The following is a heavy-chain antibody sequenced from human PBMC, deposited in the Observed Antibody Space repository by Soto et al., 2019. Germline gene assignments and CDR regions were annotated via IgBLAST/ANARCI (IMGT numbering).Heavy chain of an antibody. V-gene: IGHV3-23*01. CDR2: ISGSGGST. CDR1: GFTFSSYA. J-gene: IGHJ6*02. Sequence: PGGSLRLSCAASGFTFSSYAMSWVRQAPGKGLEWVSAISGSGGSTYYADSVKGRFTISRDNSKNTLYLQMNSLRAEDTAVYYCAKSGGSYYYYYYGMDVWGQGTTVTVSS. D-gene: IGHD1-26*01. CDR3: AKSGGSYYYYYYGMDV.